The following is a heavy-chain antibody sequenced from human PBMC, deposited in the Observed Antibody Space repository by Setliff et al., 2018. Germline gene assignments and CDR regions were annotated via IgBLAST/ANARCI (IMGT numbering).Heavy chain of an antibody. V-gene: IGHV1-18*01. CDR3: ARGPGDVAFDY. CDR1: GYTFTSYG. Sequence: ASVKVSCKASGYTFTSYGISWVRQAPGQGLEWMGWISAYNGNTNYAQKFQDRVTITADESTSTAYMELSSLRFEDTAVYYCARGPGDVAFDYWGQGTLVTVSS. J-gene: IGHJ4*02. CDR2: ISAYNGNT. D-gene: IGHD7-27*01.